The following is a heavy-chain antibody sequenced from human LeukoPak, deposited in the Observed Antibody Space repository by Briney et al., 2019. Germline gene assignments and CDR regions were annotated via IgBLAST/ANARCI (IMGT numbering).Heavy chain of an antibody. CDR1: GASFSSSTYG. Sequence: PSETLSLTCTVSGASFSSSTYGWGWIRQPKGKGLEWIGSMCDRGSTYYHPSLKSRVTMSVDTSRNQFSLSLNSVSAADTAVYYCARHAGGIAAAGTRPFDYLGQGTLVTVSS. D-gene: IGHD6-13*01. V-gene: IGHV4-39*01. CDR2: MCDRGST. CDR3: ARHAGGIAAAGTRPFDY. J-gene: IGHJ4*02.